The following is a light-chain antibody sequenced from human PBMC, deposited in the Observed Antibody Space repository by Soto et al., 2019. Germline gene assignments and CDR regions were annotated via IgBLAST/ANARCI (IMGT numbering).Light chain of an antibody. Sequence: QSVLTPPASVSGSPGQSITISCTGTSSDVGSYNLVSWYQQHPGKAPKLMIYEGSKRPSGVSNRFSGSKSGNTASLTISGLQAEDEADYYCCSYAGSSFVVFGGGTKVTVL. J-gene: IGLJ2*01. CDR2: EGS. V-gene: IGLV2-23*01. CDR1: SSDVGSYNL. CDR3: CSYAGSSFVV.